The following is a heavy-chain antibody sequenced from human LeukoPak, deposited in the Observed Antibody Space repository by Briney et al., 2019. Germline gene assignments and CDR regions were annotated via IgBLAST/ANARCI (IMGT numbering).Heavy chain of an antibody. J-gene: IGHJ4*02. D-gene: IGHD3-22*01. CDR3: ARFTYYYDSSGYPAIDY. Sequence: GESLKISCKGSGYSFTSYWIGWVRQMPGKGLEWMGIIYPGDSDTRYSPSFQGQVTISADKSISTAYLQWSSLKASDTAVYYCARFTYYYDSSGYPAIDYWGQGTLVTVSS. CDR2: IYPGDSDT. V-gene: IGHV5-51*01. CDR1: GYSFTSYW.